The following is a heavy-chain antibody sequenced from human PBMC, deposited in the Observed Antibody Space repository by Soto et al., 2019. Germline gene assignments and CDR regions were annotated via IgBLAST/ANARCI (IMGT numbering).Heavy chain of an antibody. CDR3: ARVGCGSTSCFTRGFDP. Sequence: PSETLSLTFAVSGDSITSGGYSWSWSRQPPGKGLEWIGNIFNPGSTSYNPSLKSRVIISVDRSKNQFSLNLNSVTAADTAVYYCARVGCGSTSCFTRGFDPWGQGTLVTVSS. J-gene: IGHJ5*02. CDR1: GDSITSGGYS. D-gene: IGHD2-2*02. CDR2: IFNPGST. V-gene: IGHV4-30-2*01.